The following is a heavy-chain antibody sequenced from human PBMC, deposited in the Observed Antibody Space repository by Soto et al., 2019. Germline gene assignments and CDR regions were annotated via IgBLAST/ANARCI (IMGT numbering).Heavy chain of an antibody. CDR3: ARALEQWLVRAGTFDY. V-gene: IGHV3-30-3*01. CDR1: GFTFSSYA. J-gene: IGHJ4*02. CDR2: ISYDGSNK. Sequence: QVQLVESGGGVVQPGRSLRLSCADSGFTFSSYAMHWVRHAPGKGLEWVAVISYDGSNKYYADSVKGRFTISRDNAKNTLYLQMNSLRAEDTAVYYCARALEQWLVRAGTFDYWGQGTLVTVSS. D-gene: IGHD6-19*01.